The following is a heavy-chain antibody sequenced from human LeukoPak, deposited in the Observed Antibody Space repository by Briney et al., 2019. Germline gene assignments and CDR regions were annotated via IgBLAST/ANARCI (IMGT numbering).Heavy chain of an antibody. CDR1: GFTFSNVW. Sequence: GGSLRLSCAASGFTFSNVWMSWVRQAPGKGLEWVANIKEDGSEKYYGDSVKGRFTISRDNAKNSLYLQMNSLRAEDTAVYYCARDSSGYQWGQGTLVTVSS. V-gene: IGHV3-7*01. D-gene: IGHD3-22*01. J-gene: IGHJ4*02. CDR3: ARDSSGYQ. CDR2: IKEDGSEK.